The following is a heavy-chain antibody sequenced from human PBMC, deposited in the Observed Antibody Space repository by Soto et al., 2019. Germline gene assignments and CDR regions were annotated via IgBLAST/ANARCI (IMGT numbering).Heavy chain of an antibody. CDR2: IYYSGST. V-gene: IGHV4-39*07. J-gene: IGHJ4*02. CDR3: ARWFGELSHLDY. CDR1: GDSISSRSYY. Sequence: SETLSLTCTVTGDSISSRSYYWGWIRQPPGKGLEWIGSIYYSGSTYNNPSLRSRVSMSIDTSKDQFSLKLSSVTAADTAVYYCARWFGELSHLDYWGQGTLVTVSS. D-gene: IGHD3-10*01.